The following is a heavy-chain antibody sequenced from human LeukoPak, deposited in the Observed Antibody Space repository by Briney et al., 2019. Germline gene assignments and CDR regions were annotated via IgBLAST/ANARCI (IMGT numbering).Heavy chain of an antibody. Sequence: SETLSLTCTVSGGSISSSSYYWGWIRPPPGKGLEWIGSIYYSGSTYYDPSLKSRVTISVDTSKNQFSLKLSSVTAADTAVYYCARPTSSSGAFDIWGQGTMVTVSS. CDR3: ARPTSSSGAFDI. J-gene: IGHJ3*02. CDR2: IYYSGST. D-gene: IGHD6-6*01. CDR1: GGSISSSSYY. V-gene: IGHV4-39*01.